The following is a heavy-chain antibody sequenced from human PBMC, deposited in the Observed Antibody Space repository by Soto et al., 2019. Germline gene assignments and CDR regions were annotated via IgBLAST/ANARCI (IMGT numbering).Heavy chain of an antibody. V-gene: IGHV4-61*01. CDR1: GGSVSSGSYY. CDR3: ARSPDSSGWYRGFADY. D-gene: IGHD6-19*01. Sequence: SETLSLTXTVSGGSVSSGSYYWSWIRQPPGKGLEWIGYIYYSGSTTYNPSLKSRVTISVDTSKNQFSLKLSSVTAADTAVYYCARSPDSSGWYRGFADYWGQGTPVTVSS. CDR2: IYYSGST. J-gene: IGHJ4*02.